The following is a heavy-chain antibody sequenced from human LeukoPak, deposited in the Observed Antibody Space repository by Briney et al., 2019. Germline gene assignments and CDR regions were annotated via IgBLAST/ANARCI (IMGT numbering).Heavy chain of an antibody. CDR1: GFTFDDYA. J-gene: IGHJ4*02. V-gene: IGHV3-9*01. Sequence: PGGSLRLSCAASGFTFDDYAMHWVRQAPGKGLEWVSGISWNSGSIGYADPVKGRFTISRDNAKNSLYLQMNSLRAEDTALYYCAKSHCSSTSCYVTYWGQGTLVTVSS. CDR3: AKSHCSSTSCYVTY. CDR2: ISWNSGSI. D-gene: IGHD2-2*01.